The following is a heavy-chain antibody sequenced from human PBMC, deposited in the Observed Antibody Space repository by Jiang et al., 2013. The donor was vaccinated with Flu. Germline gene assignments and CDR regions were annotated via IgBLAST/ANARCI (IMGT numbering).Heavy chain of an antibody. CDR2: INPNSGGT. CDR1: TFTGYY. CDR3: ARDLGWHIFDY. J-gene: IGHJ4*02. Sequence: TFTGYYMHWVRQAPGQGLEWMGWINPNSGGTNYAQKFQGRVTMTRDTSISTAYMELSRLRSDDTAVYYCARDLGWHIFDYWGQGTLVTVSS. D-gene: IGHD6-19*01. V-gene: IGHV1-2*02.